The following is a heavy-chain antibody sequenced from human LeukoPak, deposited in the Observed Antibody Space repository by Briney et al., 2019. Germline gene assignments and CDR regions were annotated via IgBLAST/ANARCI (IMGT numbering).Heavy chain of an antibody. Sequence: ASVKVSCKASGYTFTSYGISWVRQAPGQGLEWMGWISAYNGNTNYAQKLQGRVTMTTDTSTSTAYMELRSLRSDDTAVYYCARESGSSWYYYYYYMDVWGKGTTVTVSS. CDR1: GYTFTSYG. D-gene: IGHD6-13*01. CDR3: ARESGSSWYYYYYYMDV. J-gene: IGHJ6*03. V-gene: IGHV1-18*01. CDR2: ISAYNGNT.